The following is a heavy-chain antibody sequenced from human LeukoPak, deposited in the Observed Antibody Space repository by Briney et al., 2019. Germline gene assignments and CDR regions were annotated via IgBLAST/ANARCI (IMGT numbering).Heavy chain of an antibody. CDR3: ARGYGSSRGWY. V-gene: IGHV3-74*01. CDR2: INSDGSST. D-gene: IGHD6-6*01. J-gene: IGHJ4*02. Sequence: GGSLRLSCAASGFTFSSYWMHWVRQAPGKGLVWVSRINSDGSSTSYADSVKGRFTISRDNAKNTLYLQMNSLRAEDTAVYHCARGYGSSRGWYWGQGTLVTVSS. CDR1: GFTFSSYW.